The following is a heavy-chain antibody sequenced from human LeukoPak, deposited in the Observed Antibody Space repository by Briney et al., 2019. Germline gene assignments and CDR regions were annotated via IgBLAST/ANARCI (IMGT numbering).Heavy chain of an antibody. J-gene: IGHJ4*02. CDR3: ARERLIAGATVFDY. D-gene: IGHD1-26*01. CDR2: IYCSGST. CDR1: GFTFSSYA. V-gene: IGHV4-59*01. Sequence: GSLRLSCAASGFTFSSYAMSWIRQPPGKGLEWIGCIYCSGSTSYNPSLKSRVTISVDTSNNQFSLKLTSMTAADTAVYFCARERLIAGATVFDYWGQGTLVTVSS.